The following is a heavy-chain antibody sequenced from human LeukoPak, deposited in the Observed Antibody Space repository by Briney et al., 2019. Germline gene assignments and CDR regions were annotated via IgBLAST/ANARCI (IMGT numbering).Heavy chain of an antibody. CDR2: IYYSGST. D-gene: IGHD3-9*01. CDR1: GGSIRSSSYY. CDR3: ARLVNYDILTGYYTTLFDY. J-gene: IGHJ4*02. Sequence: SETLSLTCTVSGGSIRSSSYYWGWIRQPPGKGLEWIGSIYYSGSTYYNPSLKSRVTISVDTSKNQFSLKLSSVTAADTAVYYCARLVNYDILTGYYTTLFDYWGQGTLVTVSS. V-gene: IGHV4-39*01.